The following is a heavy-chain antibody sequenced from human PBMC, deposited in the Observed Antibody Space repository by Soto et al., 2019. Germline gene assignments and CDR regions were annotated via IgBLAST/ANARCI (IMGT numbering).Heavy chain of an antibody. D-gene: IGHD3-10*01. Sequence: TSETLSLTCTVSGGSISSGGYYWSWIRQHPGKGLEWIGYIYYSGSTYYNPSLKSRVTISVDTSKNQFSLKLSSVTAADTSLYYCARDGGDGSGSYADSWFDPWGQGTLVTVSS. CDR1: GGSISSGGYY. CDR2: IYYSGST. J-gene: IGHJ5*02. V-gene: IGHV4-31*03. CDR3: ARDGGDGSGSYADSWFDP.